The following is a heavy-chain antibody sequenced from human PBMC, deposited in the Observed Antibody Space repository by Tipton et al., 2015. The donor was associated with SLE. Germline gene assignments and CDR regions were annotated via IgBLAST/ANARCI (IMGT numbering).Heavy chain of an antibody. J-gene: IGHJ5*02. V-gene: IGHV4-39*07. CDR1: GGSISSSRYY. D-gene: IGHD3-22*01. Sequence: TLSLTCTVSGGSISSSRYYWSWIRQPPGKGLEWIGEINHSGSTNYNPSLKSRVTISVDTSKNQFSLKLSSVTAADTAVYYCARGIVVVIMDWFDPWGQGTLVTVSS. CDR3: ARGIVVVIMDWFDP. CDR2: INHSGST.